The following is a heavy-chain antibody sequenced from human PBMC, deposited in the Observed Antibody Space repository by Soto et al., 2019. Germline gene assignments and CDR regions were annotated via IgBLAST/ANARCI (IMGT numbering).Heavy chain of an antibody. J-gene: IGHJ1*01. Sequence: VPLVQSGAEVKKPGASVKVSCKASGYTFTNYAIHWERQAPGQRLEWMGWINAGSGNTKYSQRFEGRVSITRDPSASTAYMEVSSLTSEDTAVYYCACEQQLATFQHWGQGTLVTVSS. CDR2: INAGSGNT. D-gene: IGHD6-13*01. CDR1: GYTFTNYA. CDR3: ACEQQLATFQH. V-gene: IGHV1-3*01.